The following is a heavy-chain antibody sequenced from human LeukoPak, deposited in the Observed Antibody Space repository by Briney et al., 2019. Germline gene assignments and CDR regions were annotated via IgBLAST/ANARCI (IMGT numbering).Heavy chain of an antibody. V-gene: IGHV3-7*01. CDR1: GFSISASW. D-gene: IGHD2-15*01. CDR3: ASFGYVAAVDV. CDR2: INPAGSET. Sequence: GGSLRLTCAASGFSISASWMTWVRMAPAPGLELVANINPAGSETYYVDPVKGRFRISRDNAKILVYLQIDSLRAEDTAVYHCASFGYVAAVDVWGQGTPVTVSS. J-gene: IGHJ4*02.